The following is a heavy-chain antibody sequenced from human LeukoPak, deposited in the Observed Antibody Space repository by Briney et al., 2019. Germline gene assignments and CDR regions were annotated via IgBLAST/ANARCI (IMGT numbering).Heavy chain of an antibody. CDR3: ARDRVDTAMVIDY. CDR2: ISSSSSYI. CDR1: GFTFSSYS. Sequence: GGSLRLSCAASGFTFSSYSMNWVRQAPEKGLEWVSSISSSSSYIYYADSVKGRFTISRDNAKNSLYLQMNSLRAEDTAVYYCARDRVDTAMVIDYWGQGTLVTVSS. V-gene: IGHV3-21*01. J-gene: IGHJ4*02. D-gene: IGHD5-18*01.